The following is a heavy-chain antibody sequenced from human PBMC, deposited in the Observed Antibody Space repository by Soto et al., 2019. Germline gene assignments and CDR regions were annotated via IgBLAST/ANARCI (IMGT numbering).Heavy chain of an antibody. CDR2: ISAHTGKT. CDR1: GDAFTNQG. CDR3: ARAGDDTILTDHTYGRDR. Sequence: ASVKDSVKAAGDAFTNQGLTSVRKATGQGVERMGWISAHTGKTNEAQKFQARVTMTTDKSTSTAYMELRRLTSGDTGVYYCARAGDDTILTDHTYGRDRWGQGTPVSVAS. D-gene: IGHD3-9*01. J-gene: IGHJ6*02. V-gene: IGHV1-18*01.